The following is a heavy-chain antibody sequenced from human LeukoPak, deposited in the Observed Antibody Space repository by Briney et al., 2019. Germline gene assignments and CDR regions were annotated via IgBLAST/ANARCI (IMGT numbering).Heavy chain of an antibody. V-gene: IGHV3-49*04. CDR1: GFTFGDYA. CDR3: TRTFGYYYFYMDV. J-gene: IGHJ6*03. CDR2: IRTEAYDGAT. D-gene: IGHD3-16*01. Sequence: PGGSLRLSCAAAGFTFGDYAMSWVRQAPGKGLEWVGFIRTEAYDGATDYGASVKGRFTISRDDSKNIADLQMNSLHTEDTVVYYCTRTFGYYYFYMDVWGKGTTVIVSS.